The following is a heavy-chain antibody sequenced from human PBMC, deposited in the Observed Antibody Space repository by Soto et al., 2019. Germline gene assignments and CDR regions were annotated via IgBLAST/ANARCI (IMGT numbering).Heavy chain of an antibody. J-gene: IGHJ4*02. Sequence: GGSLRLSCAASGFTFSSYSMNWVHQAPGKGLEWVSSITGSGDYTYYADSVKGRFTISRDNSKNTLYLQMNSLRAEDTAVYYCAKARYYDSTGYLYYFDYWGQGTLVTVSS. CDR1: GFTFSSYS. V-gene: IGHV3-23*01. CDR3: AKARYYDSTGYLYYFDY. D-gene: IGHD3-22*01. CDR2: ITGSGDYT.